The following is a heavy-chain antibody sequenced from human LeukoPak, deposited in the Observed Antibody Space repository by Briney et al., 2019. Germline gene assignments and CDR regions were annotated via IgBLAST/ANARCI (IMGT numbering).Heavy chain of an antibody. J-gene: IGHJ4*02. Sequence: SETLSLTCTVSGGSISSSSYYWGWIRQPPGKGLEWIGSIYYSGSTYYNPSLKSRVTISVDTSKNQFSLKLSSVTAADTAVYYCARVEYSSSDFDYWGQGTLVTVSS. CDR1: GGSISSSSYY. V-gene: IGHV4-39*07. CDR3: ARVEYSSSDFDY. CDR2: IYYSGST. D-gene: IGHD6-6*01.